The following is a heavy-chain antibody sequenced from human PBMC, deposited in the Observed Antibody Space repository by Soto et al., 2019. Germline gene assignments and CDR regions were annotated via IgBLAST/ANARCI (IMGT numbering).Heavy chain of an antibody. Sequence: GGSLRLSCAASGFTFDDYAMHWVRQVQGKGLEWVSGINWNSGSIGYADSVKGRFAISRDNAKNSLHLQMNSLRAEDTAFYYCVKDESINWYSGHFRHWGQGTLVTVSS. D-gene: IGHD6-13*01. CDR2: INWNSGSI. J-gene: IGHJ1*01. CDR1: GFTFDDYA. V-gene: IGHV3-9*01. CDR3: VKDESINWYSGHFRH.